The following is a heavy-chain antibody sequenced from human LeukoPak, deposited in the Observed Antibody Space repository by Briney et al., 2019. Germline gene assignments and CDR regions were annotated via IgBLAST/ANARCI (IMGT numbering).Heavy chain of an antibody. CDR3: ARLPDYYDSSGDAFDI. CDR2: IYYSGST. Sequence: PSETLSLTCTVSGGSISSSSYYWGWIRQPPGKGLEWIGSIYYSGSTYYNPSLKSRVTISVDTSKNQFSLKPSSVTAADTAVYYCARLPDYYDSSGDAFDIWGQGTMVTVSS. J-gene: IGHJ3*02. D-gene: IGHD3-22*01. CDR1: GGSISSSSYY. V-gene: IGHV4-39*01.